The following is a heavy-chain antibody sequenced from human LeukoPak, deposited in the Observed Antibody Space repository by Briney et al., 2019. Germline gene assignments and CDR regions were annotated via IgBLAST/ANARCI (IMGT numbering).Heavy chain of an antibody. CDR2: IIPIFGTV. D-gene: IGHD4-17*01. V-gene: IGHV1-69*13. CDR3: AIVGAAVTTFSWFDP. CDR1: GGTFSSYG. Sequence: SVKVSCRASGGTFSSYGISWVRQAPGQGLEWMGGIIPIFGTVNYAERFQGRVTITADESTSTAYMELSSLRSEDTAVYYCAIVGAAVTTFSWFDPWGQGTLVTVSS. J-gene: IGHJ5*02.